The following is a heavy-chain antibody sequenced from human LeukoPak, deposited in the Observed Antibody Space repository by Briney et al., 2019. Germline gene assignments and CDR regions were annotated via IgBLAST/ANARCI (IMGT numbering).Heavy chain of an antibody. CDR3: ARGGGDTAMEAEFDY. CDR2: IYYSGST. CDR1: GGSISSYY. D-gene: IGHD5-18*01. J-gene: IGHJ4*02. Sequence: SETLSLTCTVSGGSISSYYWSWIRQPPGKGLEWIGYIYYSGSTNYNPSLKSRVTISVDTSKNQFSLKLSSVTAADTAVYYCARGGGDTAMEAEFDYWGQGTLVTVSS. V-gene: IGHV4-59*01.